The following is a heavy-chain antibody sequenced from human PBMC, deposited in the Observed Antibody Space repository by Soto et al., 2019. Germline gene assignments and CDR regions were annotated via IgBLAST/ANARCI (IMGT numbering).Heavy chain of an antibody. D-gene: IGHD3-16*01. CDR3: VKEGIGTAYADS. Sequence: GSLRLSCAASGFNFTDKAMSWVRQAPEKGLEWVSGIHGGGTTWYAASVKGRFTISRDNSQNTLFLQMHSLSLEDSAVYYCVKEGIGTAYADSWGQGT. CDR2: IHGGGTT. V-gene: IGHV3-23*01. CDR1: GFNFTDKA. J-gene: IGHJ4*02.